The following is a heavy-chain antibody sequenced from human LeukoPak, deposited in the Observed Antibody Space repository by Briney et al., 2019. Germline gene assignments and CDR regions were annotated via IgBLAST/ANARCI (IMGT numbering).Heavy chain of an antibody. V-gene: IGHV1-2*02. CDR3: AREHDFWSGYLGGVDY. Sequence: ASVKVSCKASGYTFTGYYMHWVRQAPGQGLEWMGWINPNSGGTNYAQKFQGRVTMTRDTSISTAYMELSRLRSDDTAVYYCAREHDFWSGYLGGVDYWGQGTLVTVSS. J-gene: IGHJ4*02. D-gene: IGHD3-3*01. CDR1: GYTFTGYY. CDR2: INPNSGGT.